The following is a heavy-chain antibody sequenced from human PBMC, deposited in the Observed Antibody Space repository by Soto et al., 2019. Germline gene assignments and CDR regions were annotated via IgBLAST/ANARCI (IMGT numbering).Heavy chain of an antibody. Sequence: QAQLVQSGAEVKKPGSSVKVSCKASGGTFSSYAISWVRQAPGQGLEWMGGIIPIFGTANYAQKFQGRVTITADESTSTAYMELSSLRSEDTAVYYCARAGDTAMALDGYFDYWGQGTLVTVSS. D-gene: IGHD5-18*01. CDR2: IIPIFGTA. V-gene: IGHV1-69*01. CDR1: GGTFSSYA. CDR3: ARAGDTAMALDGYFDY. J-gene: IGHJ4*02.